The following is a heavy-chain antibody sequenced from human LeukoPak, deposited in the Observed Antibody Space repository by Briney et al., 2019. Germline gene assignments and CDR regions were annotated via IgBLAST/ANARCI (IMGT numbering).Heavy chain of an antibody. CDR2: TYYSGST. CDR1: GGSISSYY. J-gene: IGHJ5*02. Sequence: PSETLSLTCTVSGGSISSYYWSWIRQPPGKGLEWIGYTYYSGSTNYNPSLKSRVTISVDTSKNQFSLKLSSVTAADTAVYDCARRYCSGGSCYPSWFDPWGQGTLVTVSS. V-gene: IGHV4-59*01. CDR3: ARRYCSGGSCYPSWFDP. D-gene: IGHD2-15*01.